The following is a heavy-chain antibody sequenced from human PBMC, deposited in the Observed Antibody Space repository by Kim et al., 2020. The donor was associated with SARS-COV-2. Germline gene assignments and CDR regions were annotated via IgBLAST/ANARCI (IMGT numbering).Heavy chain of an antibody. D-gene: IGHD3-9*01. V-gene: IGHV3-7*01. J-gene: IGHJ3*02. Sequence: GGSLRLSCAASGFTFSRYWMTWVRQAPAKGLEWVANIKGDGSVKHCVDSMEGRFTISRDNAKNLLFLQMESLRAEDSGVYYCARDFTYYSGYYYHAFDIWGQGTVVTVSS. CDR2: IKGDGSVK. CDR3: ARDFTYYSGYYYHAFDI. CDR1: GFTFSRYW.